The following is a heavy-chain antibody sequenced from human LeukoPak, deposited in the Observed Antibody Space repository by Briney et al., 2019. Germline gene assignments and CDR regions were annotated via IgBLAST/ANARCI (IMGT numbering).Heavy chain of an antibody. V-gene: IGHV4-34*01. CDR1: GGSFSGYY. J-gene: IGHJ4*02. CDR2: INHSGST. D-gene: IGHD1-26*01. Sequence: SETLSLTCAVYGGSFSGYYWSWIRQPPGKGLEWIGEINHSGSTNYNPSLKSRVTISLDTSKNQFSLKLRSVTAADTAVYYCAGGSGSSDYWGQGTLVTVSS. CDR3: AGGSGSSDY.